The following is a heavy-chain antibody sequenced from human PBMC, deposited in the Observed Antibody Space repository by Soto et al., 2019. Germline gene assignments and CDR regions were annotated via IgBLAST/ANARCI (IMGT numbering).Heavy chain of an antibody. CDR1: GGTFSTYS. V-gene: IGHV1-69*02. CDR3: TIGSWSGEVFDI. Sequence: QVQLVQSGAEVEKPGSSVKVSCKDSGGTFSTYSMFWGRQAPGQGLEWMGRIVPMLGIANYAQRFQDRVTITADKSTATAYMELSSLRSEDTALYYCTIGSWSGEVFDIWGQGTMVTVSS. D-gene: IGHD2-21*01. J-gene: IGHJ3*02. CDR2: IVPMLGIA.